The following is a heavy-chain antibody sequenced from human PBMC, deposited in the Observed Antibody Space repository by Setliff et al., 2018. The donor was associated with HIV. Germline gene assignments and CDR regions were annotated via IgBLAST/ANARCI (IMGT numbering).Heavy chain of an antibody. CDR2: ITSSSNYI. V-gene: IGHV3-21*01. CDR3: ARDRRRYDIVTLHYMDV. J-gene: IGHJ6*03. Sequence: PGGSLRLSCAASGFTFSDYSMNWVRQAPGKGLEWVSSITSSSNYIYYADSVKGRFTISRDNAKNSLYLQMNNLRAEDTAIYYCARDRRRYDIVTLHYMDVWGKGTTVTVSS. CDR1: GFTFSDYS. D-gene: IGHD3-9*01.